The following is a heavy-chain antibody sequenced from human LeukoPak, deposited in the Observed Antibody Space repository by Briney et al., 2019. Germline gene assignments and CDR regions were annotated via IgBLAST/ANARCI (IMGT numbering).Heavy chain of an antibody. V-gene: IGHV1-2*02. D-gene: IGHD3-3*01. CDR3: ARLFLEYQDH. CDR2: INPNSGGT. J-gene: IGHJ4*02. Sequence: ASVKVSCKASGYTFTSYDINWVRQATGQGLEWMGWINPNSGGTNYAQKFQGRVTMTRDTSISTAYMELSRLRSDDTAVYYCARLFLEYQDHWGQGTLVTVSS. CDR1: GYTFTSYD.